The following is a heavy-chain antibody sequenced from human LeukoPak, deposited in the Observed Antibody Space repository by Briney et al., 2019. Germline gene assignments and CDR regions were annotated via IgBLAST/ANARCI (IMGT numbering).Heavy chain of an antibody. V-gene: IGHV4-59*01. D-gene: IGHD3-3*01. CDR3: ARDRIELGYDFWSGYYESEGHDAFDI. Sequence: PSETLSLTCTVSGGSISSYYWSWIRQPPGKGLEWIGYIYYSGSTNYNPSLKSRVTISVDTSKNQFSLKLSSVTAADTAVYYCARDRIELGYDFWSGYYESEGHDAFDIWGQGTMVTVSS. CDR2: IYYSGST. CDR1: GGSISSYY. J-gene: IGHJ3*02.